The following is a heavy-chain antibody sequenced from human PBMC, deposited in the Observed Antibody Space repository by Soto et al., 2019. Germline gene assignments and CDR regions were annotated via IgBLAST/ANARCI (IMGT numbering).Heavy chain of an antibody. D-gene: IGHD3-3*01. V-gene: IGHV1-46*01. CDR1: GFSFTSYY. CDR2: SNTDGSI. CDR3: ARDLEYNFYDF. Sequence: QVQLVQSGAEVKKPGASVKISCKASGFSFTSYYMHWVRQAPGQGLEWVGKSNTDGSIRYARNFQGRVTMTRDTSTSTFYMEVNSLSSEDTAVYYCARDLEYNFYDFWGQGTLVTVSS. J-gene: IGHJ4*02.